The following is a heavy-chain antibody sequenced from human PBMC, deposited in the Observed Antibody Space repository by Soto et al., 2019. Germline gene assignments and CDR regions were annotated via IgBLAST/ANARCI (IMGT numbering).Heavy chain of an antibody. CDR3: ARDRQQLVFSSAGYYYYGMDV. CDR1: GFTFSGYG. V-gene: IGHV3-33*08. J-gene: IGHJ6*02. Sequence: GGSLRLSCAASGFTFSGYGMHWVRQAPGKGLEWVAVIWYDGSNKYYADSVKGRFTISRDNSKNTLYLQMNSLRAEDTAVYYCARDRQQLVFSSAGYYYYGMDVWGQGTTVTVSS. D-gene: IGHD6-13*01. CDR2: IWYDGSNK.